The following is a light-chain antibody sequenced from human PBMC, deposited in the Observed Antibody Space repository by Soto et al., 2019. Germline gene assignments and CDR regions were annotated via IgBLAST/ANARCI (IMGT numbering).Light chain of an antibody. CDR3: QQYNSTPRT. J-gene: IGKJ5*01. Sequence: DIVMTQSPDSLAVSLGERATINCKSSQSVLYSSNNKNYLAWYQQKPGQPPKLLIYWASTRESGVPDRFSGSGSGTDFTLTISSLRAEDIAFYSCQQYNSTPRTFGKGTRLEIK. CDR1: QSVLYSSNNKNY. CDR2: WAS. V-gene: IGKV4-1*01.